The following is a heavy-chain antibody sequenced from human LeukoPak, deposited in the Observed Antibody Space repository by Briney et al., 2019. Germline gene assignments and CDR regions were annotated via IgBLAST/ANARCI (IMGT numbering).Heavy chain of an antibody. V-gene: IGHV3-20*04. Sequence: PGGSLRLSCAAPGFMFDDYDMSWVRQAPVKGLEWVSGIYWNAGSTAYADSVKGRFTISRDNAKNSLYLQMNSLRAEDTALYYCARAFKYSVSGYYFDYWGQGTLVTVSS. CDR3: ARAFKYSVSGYYFDY. CDR2: IYWNAGST. CDR1: GFMFDDYD. D-gene: IGHD2-21*01. J-gene: IGHJ4*02.